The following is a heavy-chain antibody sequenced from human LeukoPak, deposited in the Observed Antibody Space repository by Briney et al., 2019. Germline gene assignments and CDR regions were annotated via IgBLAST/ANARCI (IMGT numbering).Heavy chain of an antibody. CDR3: ARGNYHNYCSSTSCYGYFDY. Sequence: GGSLRLSCAASGFTFGSYDMHWVRQATGKGLEWVSAIGTAGDPYYPGSVKGRFTISRENAKNSLYLQMNSLRAGDTAVYYCARGNYHNYCSSTSCYGYFDYWGQGTLVTVSS. V-gene: IGHV3-13*05. CDR2: IGTAGDP. CDR1: GFTFGSYD. D-gene: IGHD2-2*01. J-gene: IGHJ4*02.